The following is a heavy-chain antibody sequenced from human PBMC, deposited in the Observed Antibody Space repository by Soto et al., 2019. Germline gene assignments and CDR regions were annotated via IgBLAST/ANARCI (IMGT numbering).Heavy chain of an antibody. CDR1: GFTVSTSW. Sequence: EVQLVESGGGLVQAGGSLRLSCAASGFTVSTSWMHWVRQAPGKGLVWVSRVNSDESITTYADSVKGRFTISRDNTKNTLYLQMNSLRVEATAVYYCAREEGRTMVRGLMDAEYLQHWGQGTLVTVSS. D-gene: IGHD3-10*01. CDR3: AREEGRTMVRGLMDAEYLQH. CDR2: VNSDESIT. V-gene: IGHV3-74*03. J-gene: IGHJ1*01.